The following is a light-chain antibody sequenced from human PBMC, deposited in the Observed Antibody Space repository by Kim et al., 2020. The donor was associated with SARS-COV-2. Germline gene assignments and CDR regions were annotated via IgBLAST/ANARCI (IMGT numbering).Light chain of an antibody. CDR2: DDT. Sequence: GRYIALSSTHTSSDIDDYTYVSWYQQHPGNAPTLIIYDDTTRPSGVSHPFSGSKSANTASQAISGLQAEDEADYYCSSYTSSNTVIFGGGTQLTVL. CDR3: SSYTSSNTVI. CDR1: SSDIDDYTY. J-gene: IGLJ2*01. V-gene: IGLV2-14*03.